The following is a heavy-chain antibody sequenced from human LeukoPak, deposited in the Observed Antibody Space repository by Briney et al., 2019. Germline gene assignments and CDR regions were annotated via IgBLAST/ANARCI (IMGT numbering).Heavy chain of an antibody. CDR3: ARGGVYSTSAVDY. CDR2: ISGSGGST. D-gene: IGHD6-6*01. CDR1: GFTFSSYA. J-gene: IGHJ4*02. V-gene: IGHV3-23*01. Sequence: GGSLRLSCAASGFTFSSYAMSWVRQAPGKGPEWVSAISGSGGSTYYADSVKGRFTISRDNSKNTLYLQMNSLRAEDTAVYYCARGGVYSTSAVDYWGQGTLVTVSS.